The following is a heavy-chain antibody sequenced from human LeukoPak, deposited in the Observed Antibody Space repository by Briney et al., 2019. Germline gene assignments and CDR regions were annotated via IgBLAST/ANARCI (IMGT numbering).Heavy chain of an antibody. J-gene: IGHJ6*03. CDR3: ASWEGPLDDFWSGYPASPYYYMDV. Sequence: ASVKVSCKASGGTFSSYAISWVRQAPGRGLEWMGGIIPIYGTANYAQKFQGRVTITADESTSTAYMELSSLRSEDTAVYYCASWEGPLDDFWSGYPASPYYYMDVWGKGTTVTVSS. CDR2: IIPIYGTA. D-gene: IGHD3-3*01. V-gene: IGHV1-69*13. CDR1: GGTFSSYA.